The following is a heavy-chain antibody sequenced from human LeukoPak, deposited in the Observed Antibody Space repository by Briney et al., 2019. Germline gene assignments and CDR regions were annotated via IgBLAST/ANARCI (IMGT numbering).Heavy chain of an antibody. V-gene: IGHV1-46*01. CDR2: IIPSDGST. D-gene: IGHD3-10*01. Sequence: GASVKVSCKASGYSFTRYFIHWVRQAPAQGLEWMGIIIPSDGSTSYAQKFQSRVTMTRDTSTSTVYMELSSLRSEDTAVYYCARGKVVTMVRGVIITYFDYWGQGTLVTVSS. J-gene: IGHJ4*02. CDR1: GYSFTRYF. CDR3: ARGKVVTMVRGVIITYFDY.